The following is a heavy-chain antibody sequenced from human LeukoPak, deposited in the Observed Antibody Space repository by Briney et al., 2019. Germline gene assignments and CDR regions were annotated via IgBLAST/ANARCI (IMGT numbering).Heavy chain of an antibody. CDR3: GKGSRIAGPPTRWFDS. D-gene: IGHD1-1*01. Sequence: GGSLRLSCAASGFTFSSYAMNWVRQAPGKGLEWVSSGHSDGTTYYADSVKGRFTVSRDNSKNTLSLQVNSLRAEDRAVYYCGKGSRIAGPPTRWFDSWGQGTLVTVSS. V-gene: IGHV3-23*01. CDR2: SGHSDGTT. J-gene: IGHJ5*01. CDR1: GFTFSSYA.